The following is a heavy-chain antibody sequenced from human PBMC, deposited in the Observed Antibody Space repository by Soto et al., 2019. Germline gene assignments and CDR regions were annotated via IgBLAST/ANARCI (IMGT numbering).Heavy chain of an antibody. CDR2: IYPGDSDT. CDR3: ARKFAPEFFDS. J-gene: IGHJ4*02. CDR1: GYTFSTYW. Sequence: GESLKISCKGSGYTFSTYWIAWVRQMPGKGLEWMGIIYPGDSDTKYSPAFQGQVTISADKSINTAYLQWTSLEALDTAMYYCARKFAPEFFDSWGQGTLVTVSS. D-gene: IGHD3-10*01. V-gene: IGHV5-51*01.